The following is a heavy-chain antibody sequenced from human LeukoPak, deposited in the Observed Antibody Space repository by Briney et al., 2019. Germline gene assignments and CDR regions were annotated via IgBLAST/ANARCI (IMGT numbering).Heavy chain of an antibody. V-gene: IGHV4-59*01. Sequence: SETLSLTCTVSGGSISSYYWSWIRQPPGKGLEWIGYIYYSGSTNYNPSLKSRVTISVDTSKNQFSLNLTSVTAADTAVYYCARFTPQGYGWGGYNRFDPWGQGALVTVSS. D-gene: IGHD3-16*01. J-gene: IGHJ5*02. CDR3: ARFTPQGYGWGGYNRFDP. CDR1: GGSISSYY. CDR2: IYYSGST.